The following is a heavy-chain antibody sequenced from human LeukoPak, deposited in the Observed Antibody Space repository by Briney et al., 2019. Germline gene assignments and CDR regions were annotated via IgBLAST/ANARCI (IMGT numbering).Heavy chain of an antibody. V-gene: IGHV4-34*01. CDR2: INQNAGT. J-gene: IGHJ5*02. D-gene: IGHD6-6*01. Sequence: SETLSLTCAVSGGSIRGYYCSWLRQSPGKGLEWIGDINQNAGTDYNPSLKSRVSMSIDSSKNQISLNVTAATAADTAIYYCARGRTRLSWLDPWGQGTLVTVSS. CDR1: GGSIRGYY. CDR3: ARGRTRLSWLDP.